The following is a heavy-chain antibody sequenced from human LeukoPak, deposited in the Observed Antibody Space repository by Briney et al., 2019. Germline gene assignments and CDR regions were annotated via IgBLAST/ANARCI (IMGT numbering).Heavy chain of an antibody. J-gene: IGHJ4*02. Sequence: SHTLSLACTVSGPSVSSYYRSWIRQPAGKGLEWLGRIYTSGSTNYNPSVKIRVAMSVDTSKNQFSLKLSSVTAADAAVYYCARDSGSSSWYYFDYWGQGTLVTVSS. CDR1: GPSVSSYY. CDR3: ARDSGSSSWYYFDY. V-gene: IGHV4-4*07. D-gene: IGHD6-13*01. CDR2: IYTSGST.